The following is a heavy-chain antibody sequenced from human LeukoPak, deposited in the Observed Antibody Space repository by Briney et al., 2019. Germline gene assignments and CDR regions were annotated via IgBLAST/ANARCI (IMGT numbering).Heavy chain of an antibody. CDR3: VKGRWVEY. J-gene: IGHJ4*02. CDR2: ISSSGVAT. D-gene: IGHD4-23*01. CDR1: GFTFRDFA. V-gene: IGHV3-64D*09. Sequence: PGGSLRLSCSVSGFTFRDFAMHWVRQAPGKGLEYVSSISSSGVATYYADSVKGRFTISRDNYKNPLYLQMSSLRAEDTAVYYCVKGRWVEYWGQATLVTVSS.